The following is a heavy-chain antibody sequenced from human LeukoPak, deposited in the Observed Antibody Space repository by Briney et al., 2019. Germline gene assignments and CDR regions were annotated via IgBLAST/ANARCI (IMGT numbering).Heavy chain of an antibody. CDR2: IKQDGSEK. J-gene: IGHJ4*02. Sequence: PGGSLRLSCAASGFTFSSYWMSWVRQAPGKGLEWVANIKQDGSEKYYVDSVKGRFTISRDNAKNSLYLQMNSLRAEDTAVYYCARTVGVDYYDSSGYEPWGQGTLVTVSS. V-gene: IGHV3-7*01. D-gene: IGHD3-22*01. CDR3: ARTVGVDYYDSSGYEP. CDR1: GFTFSSYW.